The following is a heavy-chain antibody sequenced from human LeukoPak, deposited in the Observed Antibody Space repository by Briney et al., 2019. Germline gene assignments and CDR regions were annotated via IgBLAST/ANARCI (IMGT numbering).Heavy chain of an antibody. CDR1: GGTFSSYA. D-gene: IGHD2-15*01. Sequence: ASVKVSCKASGGTFSSYAISWVRLAPGQGLEWMGWISAYNGNTNYAQKLQGRVTVTTDTSTSTAYMELRSLRSDDTAVYYCARGGSVVVVAAMDYWGQGTLVTVSS. J-gene: IGHJ4*02. CDR2: ISAYNGNT. V-gene: IGHV1-18*01. CDR3: ARGGSVVVVAAMDY.